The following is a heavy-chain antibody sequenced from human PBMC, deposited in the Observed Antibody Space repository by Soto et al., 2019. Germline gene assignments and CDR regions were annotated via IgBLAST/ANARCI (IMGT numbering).Heavy chain of an antibody. D-gene: IGHD3-9*01. CDR1: GGSVGTGAYY. J-gene: IGHJ3*02. Sequence: QVQLQESGPGLVTPSETLSLTCRVSGGSVGTGAYYWSWIRQPPVKGLEWIGYTLYSGSPNYNPSLQSLQRRVTISVDTSRNQFSMRLTSVNAADTALYYCARHDYYHRTVDIWGQGTLVTVSS. CDR2: TLYSGSP. V-gene: IGHV4-61*08. CDR3: ARHDYYHRTVDI.